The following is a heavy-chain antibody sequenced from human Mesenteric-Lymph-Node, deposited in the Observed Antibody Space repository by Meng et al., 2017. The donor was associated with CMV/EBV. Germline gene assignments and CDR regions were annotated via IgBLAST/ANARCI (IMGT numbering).Heavy chain of an antibody. D-gene: IGHD6-19*01. CDR1: GFTFGDYA. V-gene: IGHV3-23*01. CDR2: ISARGDST. Sequence: GESLKISCAASGFTFGDYAMGWVRQAPGKGLKWISTISARGDSTFYADSVMGRCTISRDNSKNTLYLQINSLQVEDTARYFCAKGSRWYHYFDYWGQGALVTVSS. J-gene: IGHJ4*02. CDR3: AKGSRWYHYFDY.